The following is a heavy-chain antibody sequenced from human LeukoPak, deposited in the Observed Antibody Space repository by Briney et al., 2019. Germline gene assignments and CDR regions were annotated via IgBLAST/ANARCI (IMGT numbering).Heavy chain of an antibody. J-gene: IGHJ4*02. CDR2: INHSGST. CDR1: GGSFSGYY. CDR3: ARGPGSGSYSVYYFDY. V-gene: IGHV4-34*01. Sequence: SETLSLTCAVYGGSFSGYYRSWIRQPPGKGLEWTGEINHSGSTNYNPSLKSRVTISVDTSKNQFSLKLSSVTAADTAVYYCARGPGSGSYSVYYFDYWGKGTLFTVSS. D-gene: IGHD1-26*01.